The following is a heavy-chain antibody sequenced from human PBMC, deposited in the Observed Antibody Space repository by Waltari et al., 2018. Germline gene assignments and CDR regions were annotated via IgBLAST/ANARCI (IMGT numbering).Heavy chain of an antibody. J-gene: IGHJ4*02. CDR1: GYTFTSYY. CDR2: INPMWGSK. CDR3: ARELRDGYNYCDY. V-gene: IGHV1-46*01. D-gene: IGHD5-12*01. Sequence: QVQLVQSGAEVKKPGASVKVSCKASGYTFTSYYMHWVRQAPGQGLEWMGIINPMWGSKSDQKKVQGEITKTRETSTSTGYMELSSLRSEDTAVYYCARELRDGYNYCDYWGQGTLVTVSS.